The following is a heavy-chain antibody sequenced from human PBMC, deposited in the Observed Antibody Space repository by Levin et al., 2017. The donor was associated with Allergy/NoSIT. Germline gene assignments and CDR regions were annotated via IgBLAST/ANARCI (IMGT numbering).Heavy chain of an antibody. Sequence: GGSLRLSCAASGFTFSSYDMHWVRQATGKGLAWISGINTAGDTYYPDSVKGRFTISRENAKNSLFLQMNSLRAGDTAVYYCARVHRGAFDIWGQGTMVTVYS. CDR2: INTAGDT. CDR1: GFTFSSYD. CDR3: ARVHRGAFDI. D-gene: IGHD3-10*01. V-gene: IGHV3-13*01. J-gene: IGHJ3*02.